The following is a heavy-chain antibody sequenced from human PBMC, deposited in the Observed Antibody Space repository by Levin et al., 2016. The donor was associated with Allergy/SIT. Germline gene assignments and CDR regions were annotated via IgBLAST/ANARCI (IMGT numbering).Heavy chain of an antibody. V-gene: IGHV1-2*02. CDR3: ARGTGFCAFGVCYDRWYFDL. D-gene: IGHD2-8*01. CDR1: GYTFTGNY. CDR2: LNPNNGDT. J-gene: IGHJ2*01. Sequence: ASVKVSCKASGYTFTGNYIHWVRQAPGQGLEWMGWLNPNNGDTKSAQKFQGRVTMTRDTSISTAYMELSSLRSDDTAVYYCARGTGFCAFGVCYDRWYFDLWGRDTLLTVSS.